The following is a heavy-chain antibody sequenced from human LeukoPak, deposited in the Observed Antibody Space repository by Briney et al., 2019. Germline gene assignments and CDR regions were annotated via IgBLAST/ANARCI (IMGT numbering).Heavy chain of an antibody. D-gene: IGHD5-12*01. V-gene: IGHV3-7*01. CDR1: GFTFSRYW. J-gene: IGHJ3*02. CDR2: IKQDGSEK. Sequence: GGSLRLSCAASGFTFSRYWMSWVRQAPGKGLEWVANIKQDGSEKYYVDSVKGRFTISRDNAKNSLYLQMNSLRAEDTAVYYCAREGWLRPNDAFDIWGQGTMVTVSS. CDR3: AREGWLRPNDAFDI.